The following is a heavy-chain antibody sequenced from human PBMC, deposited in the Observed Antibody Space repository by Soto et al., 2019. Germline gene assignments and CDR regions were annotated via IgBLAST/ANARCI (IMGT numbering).Heavy chain of an antibody. CDR3: AKDDNDYGLPDY. V-gene: IGHV3-23*01. CDR1: GFTFSSYA. D-gene: IGHD4-17*01. CDR2: ISGSGGST. Sequence: GGSLSLSCAASGFTFSSYAMSWVRQAPGKGLEWVSAISGSGGSTYYADSVKGRFTISRDNSKNTLYLQMNSLRAEDTAVYYCAKDDNDYGLPDYWGQGTLVTVSS. J-gene: IGHJ4*02.